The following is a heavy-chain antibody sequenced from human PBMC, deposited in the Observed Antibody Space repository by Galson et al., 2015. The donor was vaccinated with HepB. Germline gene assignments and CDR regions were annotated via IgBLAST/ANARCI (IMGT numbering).Heavy chain of an antibody. CDR2: ISSSGSTI. J-gene: IGHJ5*02. D-gene: IGHD3-3*01. V-gene: IGHV3-11*01. CDR3: ARTYYDFWSGYSLRP. CDR1: GFTFSDYY. Sequence: LSCAASGFTFSDYYMSWIRQAPGKGLEWVSYISSSGSTIYYADSVKGRFTISRDNAKNSLYLQMNSLRAEDTAVYYCARTYYDFWSGYSLRPWGQGTLVTVSS.